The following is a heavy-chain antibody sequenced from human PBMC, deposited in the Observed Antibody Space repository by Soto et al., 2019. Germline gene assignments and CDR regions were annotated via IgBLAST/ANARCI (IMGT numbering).Heavy chain of an antibody. Sequence: LSLTCAVSGGSISSSNWWSWVRQPPGEGLEWIGGIYHSGSTNYNPSLKSRVTISVDKSKNQFSLKLSSVTAADTAVYYCARSRSKWELLLDYWGQGTLVTVSS. V-gene: IGHV4-4*02. CDR3: ARSRSKWELLLDY. CDR1: GGSISSSNW. CDR2: IYHSGST. J-gene: IGHJ4*02. D-gene: IGHD1-26*01.